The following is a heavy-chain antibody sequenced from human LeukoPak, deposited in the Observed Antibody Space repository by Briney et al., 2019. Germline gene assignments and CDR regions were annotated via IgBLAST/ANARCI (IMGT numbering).Heavy chain of an antibody. D-gene: IGHD6-19*01. CDR1: GFTLSSYA. Sequence: GGSLRLSCAASGFTLSSYAMSWVRQAPGKGLEWVSATSSSDAGTYYAESVRGRFTISRDNSKNTLYLQMNSLRAEDTAVYYCARGVRIAVAGYIDYWGQGTLVTVSS. V-gene: IGHV3-23*01. J-gene: IGHJ4*02. CDR3: ARGVRIAVAGYIDY. CDR2: TSSSDAGT.